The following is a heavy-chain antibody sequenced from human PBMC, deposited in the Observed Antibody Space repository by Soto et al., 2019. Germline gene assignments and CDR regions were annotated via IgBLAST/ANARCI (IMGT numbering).Heavy chain of an antibody. V-gene: IGHV3-48*02. CDR3: ARDVYGGNSNDAFDI. CDR2: ISSSSSTI. CDR1: GFTFSSYS. D-gene: IGHD2-21*02. J-gene: IGHJ3*02. Sequence: GSLRLSCAASGFTFSSYSMNWVRQAPGKGLEWVSYISSSSSTIYYADSVKGRFTISRDNAKNSLYLQMNSLRDEDTAVYYCARDVYGGNSNDAFDIWGQGTMVTVSS.